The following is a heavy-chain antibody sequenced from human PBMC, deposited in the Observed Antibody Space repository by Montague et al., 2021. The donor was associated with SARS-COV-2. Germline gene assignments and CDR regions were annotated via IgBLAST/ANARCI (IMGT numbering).Heavy chain of an antibody. CDR1: GGSFSDYY. Sequence: SETLSLTCAVYGGSFSDYYWSWIRQPPGKGLEWIGEINHRGTSKYNPSLKSRVSISLDTSKNRFSLYLSSVTAADTAVYYCARGRQHFNMIVVVMTGGEYHFDYWGQGTLVTVSS. CDR3: ARGRQHFNMIVVVMTGGEYHFDY. V-gene: IGHV4-34*01. D-gene: IGHD3-22*01. CDR2: INHRGTS. J-gene: IGHJ4*02.